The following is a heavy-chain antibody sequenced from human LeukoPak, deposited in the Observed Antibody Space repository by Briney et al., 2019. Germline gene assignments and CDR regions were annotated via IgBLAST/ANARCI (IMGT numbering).Heavy chain of an antibody. D-gene: IGHD5-24*01. CDR2: ISHDGNYQ. J-gene: IGHJ4*02. CDR1: GFTFSNYG. Sequence: GGSLRLSCAASGFTFSNYGMHWVRQAPGKGLEWVAIISHDGNYQYYADSVKGRFTISRDNSKNTLYLQMNSLRAEDTAVYYCAKETRRDGYNRFDYWGQGTLVTVSS. CDR3: AKETRRDGYNRFDY. V-gene: IGHV3-30*18.